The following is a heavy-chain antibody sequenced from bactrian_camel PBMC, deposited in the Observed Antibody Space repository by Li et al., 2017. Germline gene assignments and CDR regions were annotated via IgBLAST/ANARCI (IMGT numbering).Heavy chain of an antibody. CDR1: ENTYETTC. V-gene: IGHV3S53*01. Sequence: VQLVESGGGSVQTGGSLTLSCAPSENTYETTCMAWFRQAPGKEREGVARLTRRGGAKVYADSVEGRFTISKDNAENILYLQMNSLKPEDTAVYYCAASSIFGTWAGSGLDDYEYNHWGQGTQVTVS. CDR3: AASSIFGTWAGSGLDDYEYNH. CDR2: LTRRGGA. J-gene: IGHJ4*01. D-gene: IGHD5*01.